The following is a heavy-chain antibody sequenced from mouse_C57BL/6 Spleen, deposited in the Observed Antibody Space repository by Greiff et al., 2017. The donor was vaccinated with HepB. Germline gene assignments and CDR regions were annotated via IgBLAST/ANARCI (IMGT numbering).Heavy chain of an antibody. Sequence: EVHLVESGAELVRPGASVKLSCTASGFNIKDDYMHWVKQRPEQGLEWIGWIDPENGDTEYASKFQGKATITADTSSNTAYLQLSSLTSEDTAVYYCTTGRATVGSAYWYFDVWGTGTTVTVSS. CDR2: IDPENGDT. CDR1: GFNIKDDY. D-gene: IGHD1-1*01. V-gene: IGHV14-4*01. J-gene: IGHJ1*03. CDR3: TTGRATVGSAYWYFDV.